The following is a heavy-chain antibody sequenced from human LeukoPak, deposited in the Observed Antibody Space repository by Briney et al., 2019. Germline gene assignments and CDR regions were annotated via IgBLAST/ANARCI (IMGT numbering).Heavy chain of an antibody. CDR2: TFYRSKWSN. D-gene: IGHD5-24*01. J-gene: IGHJ4*02. Sequence: SQTLSLTCAISGDSVTSNRAAWNWIRQSPSRGLEWLGRTFYRSKWSNDYAVSVKSRITINPDTSKNQFSLQLNSVTPEDTAVYFCARNRLWLQSDFDYWGQGTLVTVSS. V-gene: IGHV6-1*01. CDR1: GDSVTSNRAA. CDR3: ARNRLWLQSDFDY.